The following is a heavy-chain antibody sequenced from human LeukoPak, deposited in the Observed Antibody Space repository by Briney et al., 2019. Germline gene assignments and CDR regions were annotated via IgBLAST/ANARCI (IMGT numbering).Heavy chain of an antibody. D-gene: IGHD2-15*01. Sequence: GESLKISCKGSGYSFTSYWIGWVRQMPGKGLEWMGIIYPGDSDTRYSPSFQGQVTISADKSISTAYLQWSSLKASDTAMYYCARQIERVVAAPYPYYFDYWGQGTLVTVSS. CDR2: IYPGDSDT. CDR1: GYSFTSYW. J-gene: IGHJ4*02. V-gene: IGHV5-51*01. CDR3: ARQIERVVAAPYPYYFDY.